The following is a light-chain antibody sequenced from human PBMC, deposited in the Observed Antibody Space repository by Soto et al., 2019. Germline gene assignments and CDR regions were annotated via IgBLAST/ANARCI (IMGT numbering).Light chain of an antibody. J-gene: IGKJ1*01. CDR3: QQYNSYRT. V-gene: IGKV1-5*01. Sequence: DIQMTQSPSTPSASVGDRVTITCRASQSISSWLAWYQQKPGKAPKLLIYDASSLESGVPSRFSGSGSGTEFTLTISSLQPDDFATYYCQQYNSYRTFGQGTKVEIK. CDR1: QSISSW. CDR2: DAS.